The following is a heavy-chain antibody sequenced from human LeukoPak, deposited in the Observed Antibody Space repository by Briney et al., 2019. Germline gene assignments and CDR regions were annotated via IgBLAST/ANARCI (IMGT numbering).Heavy chain of an antibody. CDR3: ARGESKNPWRLASRGGEGY. V-gene: IGHV4-4*07. CDR2: IYTSGST. D-gene: IGHD3-10*01. J-gene: IGHJ4*02. Sequence: SETLSLTCTVSGGSISSYYWSWIRQPAGKGLEWIGRIYTSGSTNYNPSLKSRVTMSVDTSRNQFSLKLSSVTAADTAVYYCARGESKNPWRLASRGGEGYWGQGTLVTVSS. CDR1: GGSISSYY.